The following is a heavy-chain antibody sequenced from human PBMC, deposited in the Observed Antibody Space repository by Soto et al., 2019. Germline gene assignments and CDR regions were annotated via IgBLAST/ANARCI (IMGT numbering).Heavy chain of an antibody. D-gene: IGHD6-13*01. CDR3: ARQGWAAAGTFFDY. V-gene: IGHV4-39*01. CDR1: GGSISSSSYY. J-gene: IGHJ4*02. CDR2: IYYSGST. Sequence: SETLSLTCTVSGGSISSSSYYWGWIRQPPGKGLEWIGSIYYSGSTYYNPSLKSRVTISVDTSKNQFSLKLSSVTTADTAVYYCARQGWAAAGTFFDYWGQGTLVTVSS.